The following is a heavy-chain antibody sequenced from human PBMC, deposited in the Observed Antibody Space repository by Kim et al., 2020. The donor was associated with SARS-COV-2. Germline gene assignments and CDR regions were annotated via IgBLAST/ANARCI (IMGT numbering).Heavy chain of an antibody. V-gene: IGHV4-39*07. CDR1: GGSISSSSYY. J-gene: IGHJ6*02. CDR3: ARDSRKSSSWLSRGGMDV. D-gene: IGHD6-13*01. CDR2: IYYSGST. Sequence: SETLSLTCTVSGGSISSSSYYWGWIRQPPGKGLEWIGSIYYSGSTYYNPSLKSRVTISVDTSKNQFSLKLSSVTAADTAVYYCARDSRKSSSWLSRGGMDVWGQGTTVTVSS.